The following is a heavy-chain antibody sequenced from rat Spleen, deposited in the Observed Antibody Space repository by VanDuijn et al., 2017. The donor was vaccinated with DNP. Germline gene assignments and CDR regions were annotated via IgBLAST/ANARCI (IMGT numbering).Heavy chain of an antibody. CDR1: GFSFSVYD. Sequence: VQLVESGGGLVQPGRSLKLSCAASGFSFSVYDMAWVRQAPTKGLEWVACMSPTTRNSYYPDSVKGRFTISRDNSQSSLYLQMNSLKSEDTATYYCAREQHFYFDYWGQGVMVTVSS. V-gene: IGHV5-25*01. J-gene: IGHJ2*01. D-gene: IGHD1-10*01. CDR2: MSPTTRNS. CDR3: AREQHFYFDY.